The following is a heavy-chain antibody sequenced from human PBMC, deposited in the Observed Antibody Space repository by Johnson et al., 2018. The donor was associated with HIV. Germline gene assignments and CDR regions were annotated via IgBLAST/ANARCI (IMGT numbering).Heavy chain of an antibody. CDR1: GFTFSSYA. Sequence: EQLVESGGGLVQPGGSLRLSCAASGFTFSSYAMSWVRQAPGKGLEWVSAISGSGGSTYYADSVKGRFTISRDNSKNTLYLQMNSLRAEDTAVYYCAKDQGKAVAAPDAFDIWGQGTMVTVSS. CDR3: AKDQGKAVAAPDAFDI. D-gene: IGHD6-19*01. J-gene: IGHJ3*02. CDR2: ISGSGGST. V-gene: IGHV3-23*04.